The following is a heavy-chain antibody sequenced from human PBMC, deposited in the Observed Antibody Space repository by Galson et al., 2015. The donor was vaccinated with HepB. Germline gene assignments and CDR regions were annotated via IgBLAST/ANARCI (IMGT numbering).Heavy chain of an antibody. CDR2: IYSDGST. Sequence: SLRLSCAASGFTVNSYYMSWVRQAPGRGLEWVSFIYSDGSTYYADSVKGRFTISRDNSKNTLYLQMNSLRAEDTAVYYCARHDYGGNYYYGMDVWGQGTTVTVTS. CDR1: GFTVNSYY. V-gene: IGHV3-53*01. D-gene: IGHD4-23*01. J-gene: IGHJ6*02. CDR3: ARHDYGGNYYYGMDV.